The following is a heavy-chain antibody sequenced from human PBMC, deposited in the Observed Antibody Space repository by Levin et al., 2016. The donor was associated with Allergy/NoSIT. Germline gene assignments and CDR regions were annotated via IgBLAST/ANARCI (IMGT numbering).Heavy chain of an antibody. V-gene: IGHV4-34*01. J-gene: IGHJ4*02. CDR3: ARATMVRGVLDY. CDR1: GGSFSGYY. D-gene: IGHD3-10*01. CDR2: INHSGST. Sequence: SETLSLTCAVYGGSFSGYYWSWIRQPPGKGLEWIGEINHSGSTNYNPSLKSRVTISVDTSKNQFSLKLSSVTAADTAVYYCARATMVRGVLDYWGQGTLVTVSS.